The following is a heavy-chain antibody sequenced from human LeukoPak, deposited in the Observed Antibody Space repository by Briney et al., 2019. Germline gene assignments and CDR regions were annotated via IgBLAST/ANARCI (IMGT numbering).Heavy chain of an antibody. CDR2: ISSSSSYI. V-gene: IGHV3-21*01. Sequence: GGSLRLSCAASGXTFSSHSMNWVRQAPXXXXXXXSCISSSSSYIYYADSVKGRFTISRDNAKNSLYLQMNSLRAEDTAVYYCARDRDLYYDFWSGQHDAFDIWGQGTMVTVSS. D-gene: IGHD3-3*01. CDR1: GXTFSSHS. J-gene: IGHJ3*02. CDR3: ARDRDLYYDFWSGQHDAFDI.